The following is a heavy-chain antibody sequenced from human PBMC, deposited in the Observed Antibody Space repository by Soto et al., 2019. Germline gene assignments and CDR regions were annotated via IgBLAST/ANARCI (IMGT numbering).Heavy chain of an antibody. CDR2: VSSHGGST. CDR1: GFTFSSYA. Sequence: GGSLRLSCSASGFTFSSYAMHWVRQAPGKGLEYVSTVSSHGGSTYYADSVKGRFTISRDNSKNTLYLQMSSLRPEDTAVYYCVKTLQYSYGLPHWGQGTPVTVSS. D-gene: IGHD5-18*01. V-gene: IGHV3-64D*06. J-gene: IGHJ4*02. CDR3: VKTLQYSYGLPH.